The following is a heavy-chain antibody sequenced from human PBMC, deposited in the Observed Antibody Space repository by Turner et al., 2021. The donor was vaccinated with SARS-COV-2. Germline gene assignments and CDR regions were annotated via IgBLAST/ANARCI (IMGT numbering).Heavy chain of an antibody. V-gene: IGHV1-24*01. CDR2: FDPEVAET. CDR1: GYTRNELS. J-gene: IGHJ6*02. Sequence: QVQLVQCGAEVKEPGAAVKVSGKVSGYTRNELSMHWVRQAPGKGLEWMGGFDPEVAETDYGNKYQGRVAMTEVTTTGTTYMELRNLRSDDPAVYYCAIALGVAGVVVCYYYYCGMDFWGQGTLVTVSS. D-gene: IGHD6-19*01. CDR3: AIALGVAGVVVCYYYYCGMDF.